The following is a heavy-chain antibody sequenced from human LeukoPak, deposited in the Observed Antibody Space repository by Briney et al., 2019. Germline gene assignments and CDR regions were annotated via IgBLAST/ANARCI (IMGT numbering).Heavy chain of an antibody. CDR3: ARDPGSGYSFLYYFDY. CDR2: INPNSGGT. J-gene: IGHJ4*02. D-gene: IGHD5-18*01. V-gene: IGHV1-2*02. CDR1: GYTFTGYY. Sequence: ASVKVSCKASGYTFTGYYMHWVRQALGQGLEWMGWINPNSGGTNYAQKFQGRVTMTRDTSISTAYMELSRLRSDDTAVYYCARDPGSGYSFLYYFDYWGQGTLVTVSS.